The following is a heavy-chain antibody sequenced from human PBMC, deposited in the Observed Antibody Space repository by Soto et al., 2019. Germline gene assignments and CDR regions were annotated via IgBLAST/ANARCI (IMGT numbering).Heavy chain of an antibody. CDR1: GFTFSSYA. Sequence: EVQLLESGGGLVQPGGSLRLSWAASGFTFSSYAMSWVRQAPGKGLEWVSAISGSGGSTYYADSVKGRFTISRDNSKNTLYLQMNSLRAEDTAVYYCASSLKWELLGGDFDYWGQGTLVTVSS. V-gene: IGHV3-23*01. D-gene: IGHD1-26*01. CDR3: ASSLKWELLGGDFDY. CDR2: ISGSGGST. J-gene: IGHJ4*02.